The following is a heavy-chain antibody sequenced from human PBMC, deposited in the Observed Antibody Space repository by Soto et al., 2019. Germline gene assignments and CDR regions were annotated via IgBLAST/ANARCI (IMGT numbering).Heavy chain of an antibody. D-gene: IGHD2-15*01. CDR3: ATVTYSSDGLDY. J-gene: IGHJ4*02. Sequence: PGGSLRLSCAASGFTFSNAWMSWVRQAPGKGLEWVGRIKSKTDGGTTDYAAPVKGRFTFSRDDSKNTLYLQMNGLKTEDTAVYYCATVTYSSDGLDYWGRGTLVTVSS. V-gene: IGHV3-15*01. CDR1: GFTFSNAW. CDR2: IKSKTDGGTT.